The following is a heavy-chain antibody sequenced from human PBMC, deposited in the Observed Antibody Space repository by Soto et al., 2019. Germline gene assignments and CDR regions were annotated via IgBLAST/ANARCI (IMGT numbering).Heavy chain of an antibody. Sequence: PSETLSLTCTVSGGSINSGDYYWSWIRQPPGKGLEWIGYILNSGSTYFNPSLRSRVTSSVDTSNNQFSLNLNFVTAADTAGYYGGGGGGLLWLPAFDSWGQGILVTVSS. V-gene: IGHV4-30-4*01. D-gene: IGHD3-16*01. CDR2: ILNSGST. CDR1: GGSINSGDYY. J-gene: IGHJ5*01. CDR3: GGGGGLLWLPAFDS.